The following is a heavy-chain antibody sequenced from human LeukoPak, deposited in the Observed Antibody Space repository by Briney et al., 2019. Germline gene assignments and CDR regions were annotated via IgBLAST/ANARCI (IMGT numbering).Heavy chain of an antibody. V-gene: IGHV3-72*01. J-gene: IGHJ4*01. D-gene: IGHD3-10*01. Sequence: GGSLRLSCAASGFTFSDHYIDWVRQAPGKGLEWVGRSRDKGNSYTTAYVASVRGRFTISRDDSKNSLYLQMNSLKIEDTAVYYCTKLARAPRDFDYWGQGTLVTVSS. CDR3: TKLARAPRDFDY. CDR1: GFTFSDHY. CDR2: SRDKGNSYTT.